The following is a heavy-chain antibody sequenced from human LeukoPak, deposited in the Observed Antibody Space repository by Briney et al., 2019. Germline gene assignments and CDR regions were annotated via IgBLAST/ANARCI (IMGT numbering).Heavy chain of an antibody. CDR3: ARLYYYASSGYDALGI. D-gene: IGHD3-22*01. Sequence: ASVKVSCKTSGYTFTSYDINWVRQATGQGLEWMGGMDSNSGKTAYAQKFLGRVTITRNTSISTAYMELSSLRSEDTAVYYCARLYYYASSGYDALGIWGQGTMVTVSS. CDR1: GYTFTSYD. V-gene: IGHV1-8*01. CDR2: MDSNSGKT. J-gene: IGHJ3*02.